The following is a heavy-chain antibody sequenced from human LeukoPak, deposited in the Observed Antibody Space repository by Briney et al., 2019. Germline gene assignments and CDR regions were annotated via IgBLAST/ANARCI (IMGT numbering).Heavy chain of an antibody. Sequence: GASVKVSCKASGGTFSSYAISWVRQAPGQGLEWMGGIIPIFGTANYAQKFQGRVTITADESTSTAYMELSSLRSEDTDVYYCAARIAAAGTGVDYWGQGTLVTVSS. V-gene: IGHV1-69*13. D-gene: IGHD6-13*01. J-gene: IGHJ4*02. CDR3: AARIAAAGTGVDY. CDR2: IIPIFGTA. CDR1: GGTFSSYA.